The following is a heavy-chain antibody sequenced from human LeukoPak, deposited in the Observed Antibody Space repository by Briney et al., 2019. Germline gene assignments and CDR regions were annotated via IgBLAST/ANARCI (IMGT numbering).Heavy chain of an antibody. V-gene: IGHV4-59*08. D-gene: IGHD1-1*01. CDR3: ARHGAGTTVDY. J-gene: IGHJ4*02. CDR1: GGSISSYY. CDR2: IYYSGST. Sequence: SETLSLTCTVSGGSISSYYWSWIRQPPGKGLEWIGYIYYSGSTNYNPSLKSRVTISVDTSKNQFSLKLSSVTAADTAVYYCARHGAGTTVDYWGQGTLVIVSS.